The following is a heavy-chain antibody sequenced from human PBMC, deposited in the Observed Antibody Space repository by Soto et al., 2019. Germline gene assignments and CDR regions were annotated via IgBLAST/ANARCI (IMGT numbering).Heavy chain of an antibody. J-gene: IGHJ6*02. D-gene: IGHD3-22*01. Sequence: SETLSLTCTVSGGSISSGDYYWSWIRQPPGKGLEWIGYIHYRGSTYYNPSLKSRVTISVDTSKNQFSLNLRSVTAADTAVYYCARAYSSYYSYYYGMDVWGQGTTVTVSS. CDR3: ARAYSSYYSYYYGMDV. CDR2: IHYRGST. CDR1: GGSISSGDYY. V-gene: IGHV4-30-4*01.